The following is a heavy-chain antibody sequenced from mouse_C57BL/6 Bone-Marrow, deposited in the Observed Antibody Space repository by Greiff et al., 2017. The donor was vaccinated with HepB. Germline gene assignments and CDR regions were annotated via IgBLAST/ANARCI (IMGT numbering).Heavy chain of an antibody. CDR1: GYTFTSYW. J-gene: IGHJ3*01. D-gene: IGHD1-1*01. CDR3: ARSSYYYGSGGFAY. V-gene: IGHV1-61*01. CDR2: IYPSDSET. Sequence: VQLQQPGAELVRPGSSVKLSCKASGYTFTSYWMDWVKQRPGQGLEWIGNIYPSDSETHYNQKFKDKATLTVDKSSSTAYMQLSSLTSEDSAVDYCARSSYYYGSGGFAYWGQGTLVTVSA.